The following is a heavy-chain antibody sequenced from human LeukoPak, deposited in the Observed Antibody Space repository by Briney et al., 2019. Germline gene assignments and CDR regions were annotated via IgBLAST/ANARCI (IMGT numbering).Heavy chain of an antibody. J-gene: IGHJ4*02. CDR2: IYYSGST. D-gene: IGHD2-15*01. V-gene: IGHV4-61*01. Sequence: PSETLSLTCTVSGGSVSSGSYYWSWIRQPPGKGLEWIAYIYYSGSTNYNPSLKSRVTISVDTSENQFSLKLSSVTAADTAVYYCASGYCSGGSCYYDYWGQGTLVTVSS. CDR1: GGSVSSGSYY. CDR3: ASGYCSGGSCYYDY.